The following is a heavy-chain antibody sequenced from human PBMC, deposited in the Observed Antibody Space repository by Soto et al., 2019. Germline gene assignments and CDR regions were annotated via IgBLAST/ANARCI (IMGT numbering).Heavy chain of an antibody. Sequence: ETLSLTCTVSGGSISSYYWSWIRQPPGKGLEWIGYIYYSGSTNYNPSLKSRVTISVDTSKNQFSLKLSSVTAADTAVYYCARFGIAAAGTFLYYYYYGMDVWGQGTTVTVSS. CDR3: ARFGIAAAGTFLYYYYYGMDV. CDR1: GGSISSYY. CDR2: IYYSGST. J-gene: IGHJ6*02. D-gene: IGHD6-13*01. V-gene: IGHV4-59*08.